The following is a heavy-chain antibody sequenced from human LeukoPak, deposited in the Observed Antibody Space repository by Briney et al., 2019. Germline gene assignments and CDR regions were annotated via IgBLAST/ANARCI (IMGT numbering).Heavy chain of an antibody. D-gene: IGHD2-15*01. CDR2: IIGSGGST. J-gene: IGHJ4*02. V-gene: IGHV3-23*01. CDR3: AKDIGLLICSGGSCQDY. CDR1: GFTFSSYA. Sequence: HAGGCLRLSCAASGFTFSSYAMSWVRQAPGKGLKWVSAIIGSGGSTYYADSVKGRFTISRDNAKNSLYLQMNSLRAEDTALYYCAKDIGLLICSGGSCQDYWGQGTLVTVSS.